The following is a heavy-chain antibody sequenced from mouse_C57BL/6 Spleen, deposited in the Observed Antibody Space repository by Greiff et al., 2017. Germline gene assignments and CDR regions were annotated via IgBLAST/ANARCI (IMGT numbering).Heavy chain of an antibody. J-gene: IGHJ4*01. Sequence: VQLKESGGGLVKPGGSLKLSCAASGFTFSDYGMHWVRQAPEKGLEWVAYISSGSSTIYYADKVKGRFTISRDNAKNTLFLQMTSLRSDDTAMXYGARYPESGYYATDYWGQGTSVTVSS. V-gene: IGHV5-17*01. CDR1: GFTFSDYG. D-gene: IGHD4-1*01. CDR3: ARYPESGYYATDY. CDR2: ISSGSSTI.